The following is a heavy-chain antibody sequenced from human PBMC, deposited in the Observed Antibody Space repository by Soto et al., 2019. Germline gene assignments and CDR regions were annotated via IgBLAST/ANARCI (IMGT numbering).Heavy chain of an antibody. Sequence: QVQLVESGGGVVQPGRSLRLSCAASGFTFSSYAMHWARQAPGKGLEWVAVISYDGSNKYYADSVKGRFTISRDNSKNTLYLQMNSLRAEDTAVYYCARDKLRWLRLMDVWGQGTTVTVSS. V-gene: IGHV3-30-3*01. D-gene: IGHD5-12*01. CDR1: GFTFSSYA. CDR3: ARDKLRWLRLMDV. CDR2: ISYDGSNK. J-gene: IGHJ6*02.